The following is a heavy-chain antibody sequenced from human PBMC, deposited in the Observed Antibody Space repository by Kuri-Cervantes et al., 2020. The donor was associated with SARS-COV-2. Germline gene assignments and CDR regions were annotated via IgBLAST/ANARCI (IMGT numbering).Heavy chain of an antibody. CDR3: ARLSQVGIVYYFEH. J-gene: IGHJ4*02. CDR2: IYHSGST. D-gene: IGHD2-21*01. CDR1: GYSISSGYY. V-gene: IGHV4-38-2*01. Sequence: GSLRLSCAVSGYSISSGYYWGWIRQPPGKGLEWIGSIYHSGSTYYNPSLKSRVTISVDTSKNQFSLKLSSVTAADTAVYYCARLSQVGIVYYFEHWGQGTLVTVSS.